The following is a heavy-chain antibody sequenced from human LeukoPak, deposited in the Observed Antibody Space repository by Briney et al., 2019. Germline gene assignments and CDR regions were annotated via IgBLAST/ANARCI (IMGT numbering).Heavy chain of an antibody. V-gene: IGHV1-2*02. Sequence: ASVKVSCKASGYTFTGYYMHWVRQAPGQGLEWMGWINPNSGGTNYAQKFQGRVTMTGDTSISTAYMELSRLRSDDTAVYYCARPTYPNGGGWFDPWGQGTLVTVSS. CDR2: INPNSGGT. J-gene: IGHJ5*02. CDR3: ARPTYPNGGGWFDP. D-gene: IGHD2-8*01. CDR1: GYTFTGYY.